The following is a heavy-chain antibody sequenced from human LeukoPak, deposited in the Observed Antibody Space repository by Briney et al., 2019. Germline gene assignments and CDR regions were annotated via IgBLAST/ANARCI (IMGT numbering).Heavy chain of an antibody. J-gene: IGHJ4*02. CDR3: ARGRHLDTATFDENY. Sequence: ASVKVSCKASGYTFSAYYIHWVRQAPGQGLEWVGRINPNSGATEYAQTFQGRVTMTRDTSISTVYMELSSLRSDDTAVYYCARGRHLDTATFDENYWGQGTLVTVSS. D-gene: IGHD5-18*01. CDR1: GYTFSAYY. V-gene: IGHV1-2*06. CDR2: INPNSGAT.